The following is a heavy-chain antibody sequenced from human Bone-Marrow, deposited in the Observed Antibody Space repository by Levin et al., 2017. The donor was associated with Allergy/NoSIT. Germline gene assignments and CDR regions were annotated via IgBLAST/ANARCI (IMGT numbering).Heavy chain of an antibody. CDR3: ARDRCSSTSCYTLYYGMDV. V-gene: IGHV3-21*01. CDR2: ISSSSSYI. D-gene: IGHD2-2*02. CDR1: GFTFSSYS. Sequence: GGSLRLSCAASGFTFSSYSMNWVRQAPGKGLEWVSSISSSSSYIYYADSVKGRFTISRDNAKNSLYLQMNSLRAEDTAVYYCARDRCSSTSCYTLYYGMDVWGQGTTVTVSS. J-gene: IGHJ6*02.